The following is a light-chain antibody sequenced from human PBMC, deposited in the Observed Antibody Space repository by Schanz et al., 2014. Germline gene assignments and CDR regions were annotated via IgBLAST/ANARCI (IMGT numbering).Light chain of an antibody. V-gene: IGLV2-8*01. J-gene: IGLJ3*02. CDR2: DVT. CDR1: SSDVGAYNY. Sequence: QSALTQPPSASGSPGQSVTISCTGTSSDVGAYNYVSWYQQHPGKAPKLIISDVTRRPSGVPDRFSGFKSDNTASLTVSRLQAEDEADYYCSSYAGSINWVFGGGTKLTVL. CDR3: SSYAGSINWV.